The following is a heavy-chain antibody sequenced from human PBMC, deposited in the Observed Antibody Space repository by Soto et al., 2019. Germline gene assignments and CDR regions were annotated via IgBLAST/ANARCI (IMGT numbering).Heavy chain of an antibody. Sequence: PSETLSLTCSVSGDYLHSFYWSWIRQPPGKGLEWIGYIHNNGITKYNPSLKSRVTISEDTSKKQFALNLTSATAADPAVYFCARGTAAVAGRTAAELWGQGILVTVSS. D-gene: IGHD6-19*01. J-gene: IGHJ4*02. CDR1: GDYLHSFY. CDR2: IHNNGIT. CDR3: ARGTAAVAGRTAAEL. V-gene: IGHV4-59*01.